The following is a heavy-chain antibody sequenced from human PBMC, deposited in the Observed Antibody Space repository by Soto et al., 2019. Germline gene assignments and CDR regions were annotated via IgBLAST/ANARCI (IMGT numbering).Heavy chain of an antibody. CDR2: INHEGPSK. CDR1: GLSFSNLW. Sequence: EVQLVESGGDLVQPGGSLKLSCAASGLSFSNLWMAWVRQAPGKGLESVAHINHEGPSKGYLGSVRGRFILSRDNAKNSLVLQLNSLSVEDTAIYYGLLAATRSGGEDSWGQGTLVPVSS. D-gene: IGHD6-13*01. V-gene: IGHV3-7*02. CDR3: LLAATRSGGEDS. J-gene: IGHJ4*02.